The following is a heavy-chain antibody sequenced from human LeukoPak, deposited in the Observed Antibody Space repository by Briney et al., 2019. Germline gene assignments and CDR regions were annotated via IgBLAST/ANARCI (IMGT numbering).Heavy chain of an antibody. J-gene: IGHJ4*02. CDR1: GGTFSSYA. CDR2: IYPRDGST. CDR3: ATGSLIAAAGLDY. Sequence: ASVKVSCKASGGTFSSYAISWVRQAPGQGLEWMGMIYPRDGSTSYAQKFQGRVTMTEDTSTDTAYMELSSLRSEDTAVYYCATGSLIAAAGLDYWGQGTLVTVSS. V-gene: IGHV1-69*04. D-gene: IGHD6-13*01.